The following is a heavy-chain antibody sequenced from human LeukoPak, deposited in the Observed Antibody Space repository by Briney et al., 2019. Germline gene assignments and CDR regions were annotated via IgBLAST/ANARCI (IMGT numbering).Heavy chain of an antibody. V-gene: IGHV3-15*01. CDR2: IKSKSDGSTT. D-gene: IGHD3-22*01. CDR3: TITYYYDRSGYHYFDY. Sequence: GGSLRLSCGASGFTFSDDWMTWVRQAPGKGLEWVGRIKSKSDGSTTDYSAPVKGRFTISRDDSKNTLYLQMNSLKTEDTAVYYCTITYYYDRSGYHYFDYWGQGTLVTVSS. J-gene: IGHJ4*02. CDR1: GFTFSDDW.